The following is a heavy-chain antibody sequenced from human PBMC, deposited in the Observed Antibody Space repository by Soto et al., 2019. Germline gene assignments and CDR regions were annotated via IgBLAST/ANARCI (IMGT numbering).Heavy chain of an antibody. J-gene: IGHJ6*02. V-gene: IGHV3-30*03. CDR1: GFTFTSYD. CDR3: ARSRDGYSFYFYYGMDG. D-gene: IGHD4-4*01. Sequence: PGRSLRLYCAASGFTFTSYDMHWVRQAPGKGLEWMALILHDGSAEYYADSVKGRFTISRDNSRSTLYLQMNSLRAEDTAVYYCARSRDGYSFYFYYGMDGWGQGTTVTVSS. CDR2: ILHDGSAE.